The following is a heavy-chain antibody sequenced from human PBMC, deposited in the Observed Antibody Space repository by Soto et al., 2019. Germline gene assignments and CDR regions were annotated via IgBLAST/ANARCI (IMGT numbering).Heavy chain of an antibody. CDR2: INPSTGST. CDR1: EYTFTSYY. CDR3: ARGYSSSID. V-gene: IGHV1-46*01. J-gene: IGHJ4*02. D-gene: IGHD6-6*01. Sequence: ASVKVSCKASEYTFTSYYIHWVRQAPGQGLEWMGIINPSTGSTSYAQKFQDRVTMTSDTSTSTVYMELSSLKSEDTAVYYCARGYSSSIDWGQGTLVTVS.